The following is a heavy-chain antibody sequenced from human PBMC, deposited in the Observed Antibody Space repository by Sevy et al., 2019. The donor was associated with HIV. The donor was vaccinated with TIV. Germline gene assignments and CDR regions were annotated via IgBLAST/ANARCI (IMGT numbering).Heavy chain of an antibody. V-gene: IGHV3-7*01. J-gene: IGHJ1*01. CDR1: GFTFSSYW. D-gene: IGHD6-13*01. Sequence: GGSLRLSCAASGFTFSSYWMSWVRQAPGKGLEWVANIKQDGSEKYYVDSVKGRFTISGDNAKNSLYLQMNSLRAEDTAVYYCARGQRRTTGYSSSWFYFQHWGQGTLVTVSS. CDR2: IKQDGSEK. CDR3: ARGQRRTTGYSSSWFYFQH.